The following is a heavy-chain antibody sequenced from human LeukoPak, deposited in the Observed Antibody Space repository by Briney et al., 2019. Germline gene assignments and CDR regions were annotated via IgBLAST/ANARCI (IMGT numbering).Heavy chain of an antibody. D-gene: IGHD4-11*01. CDR2: IYYSET. V-gene: IGHV4-59*08. CDR1: GGSISSYY. J-gene: IGHJ6*02. CDR3: ARTQGWGTVRTGYYYGMDV. Sequence: PSETLSLTCTVSGGSISSYYWSWIRQPPGKGLERIGYIYYSETYYNPSLKSRVTISLDTSKNQFSLNLRFVTAADTAVYYCARTQGWGTVRTGYYYGMDVWGQGTTVTVSS.